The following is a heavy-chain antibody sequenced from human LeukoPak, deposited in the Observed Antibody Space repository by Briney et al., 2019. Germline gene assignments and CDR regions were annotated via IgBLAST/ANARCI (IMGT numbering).Heavy chain of an antibody. J-gene: IGHJ4*02. CDR2: INPSGGST. D-gene: IGHD3-10*01. CDR3: ARPAGGSGSYYYFDY. V-gene: IGHV1-46*01. Sequence: GASVKVSCKASGYTFTSYYMHWVRQAPGQGLEWMGIINPSGGSTSYAQKFQGRVTMTRDTSTSTVYMELSSLRSEDTAVYYCARPAGGSGSYYYFDYWGQETLVTVSS. CDR1: GYTFTSYY.